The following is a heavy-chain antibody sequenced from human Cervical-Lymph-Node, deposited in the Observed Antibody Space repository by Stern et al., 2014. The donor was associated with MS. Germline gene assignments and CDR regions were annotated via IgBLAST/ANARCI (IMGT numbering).Heavy chain of an antibody. CDR1: GGSISNYY. J-gene: IGHJ4*02. V-gene: IGHV4-59*08. CDR3: ARHGDTSFVY. CDR2: IYSIGTT. Sequence: VQLVESGPGLVQPSETLSLTCTVSGGSISNYYWSWIRQPPGKGLEWIGYIYSIGTTNYNPSLKSRVTISVDTSKNQFSLRLSSVSVADTAVYYCARHGDTSFVYWGQGTLVTISS. D-gene: IGHD2-21*02.